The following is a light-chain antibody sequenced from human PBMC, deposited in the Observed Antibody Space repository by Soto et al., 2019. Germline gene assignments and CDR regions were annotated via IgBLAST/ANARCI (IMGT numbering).Light chain of an antibody. CDR3: KQAKIFPIT. V-gene: IGKV1-12*01. Sequence: DIQMTQSPASVSASLGDTVTITCRASEDISSWLAWYRQKPGQAPELLIYAAFSLYSGVPSRFSGLGSGTDFTRTISSLQPEDFATYYCKQAKIFPITFGQGTRL. J-gene: IGKJ5*01. CDR1: EDISSW. CDR2: AAF.